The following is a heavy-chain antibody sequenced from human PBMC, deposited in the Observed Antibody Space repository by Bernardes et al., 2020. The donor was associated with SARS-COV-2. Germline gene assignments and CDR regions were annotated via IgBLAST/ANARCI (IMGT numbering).Heavy chain of an antibody. CDR1: GFTFSSYA. Sequence: GGSLSLSCAVSGFTFSSYAMSWVRQPPGKGLEWVSAISGSGGSTYYADPVKGRFTTSRDNSKNTLYLQMNSLRAEDTAVYYCAKDLNWNYDGMDVWGQGTTVTVYS. CDR3: AKDLNWNYDGMDV. V-gene: IGHV3-23*01. CDR2: ISGSGGST. J-gene: IGHJ6*02. D-gene: IGHD1-1*01.